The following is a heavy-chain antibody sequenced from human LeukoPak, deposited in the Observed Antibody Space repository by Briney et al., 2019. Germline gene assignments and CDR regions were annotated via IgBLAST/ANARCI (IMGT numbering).Heavy chain of an antibody. Sequence: SETLSLTCTVSGGSISSSGSISSADYHWRWIRQPLGKGPEWIDTIYYSGRTLYNPSLKSRVTISVDTSKNDFSLKVSSVTAADTAIYYCARHPNYDWFDRRRQGTMVTV. J-gene: IGHJ5*02. V-gene: IGHV4-39*01. CDR2: IYYSGRT. CDR3: ARHPNYDWFDR. D-gene: IGHD3-3*01. CDR1: GGSISSSGSISSADYH.